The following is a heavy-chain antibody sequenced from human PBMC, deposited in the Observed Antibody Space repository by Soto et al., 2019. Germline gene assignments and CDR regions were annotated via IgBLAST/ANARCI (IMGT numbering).Heavy chain of an antibody. CDR3: ARLGVRSRIVVVIADAFDM. V-gene: IGHV4-39*01. J-gene: IGHJ3*02. D-gene: IGHD3-22*01. CDR2: LYYTGST. Sequence: QLQLQESGPGRVKSSETLSLSCTVSGGSINNDIYYWAWIRQPPGKGLEWIGSLYYTGSTYNNPSLKSRVTISVDTSKKQFSLNLRSVTAADTAVYYCARLGVRSRIVVVIADAFDMWGQGTLVTVSS. CDR1: GGSINNDIYY.